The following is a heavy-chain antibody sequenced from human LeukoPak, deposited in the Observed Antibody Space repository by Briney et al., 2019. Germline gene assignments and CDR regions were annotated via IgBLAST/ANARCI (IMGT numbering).Heavy chain of an antibody. D-gene: IGHD4-17*01. CDR3: ARGNYGDSDY. V-gene: IGHV4-59*01. Sequence: PSETLSLTCTVSGGSISSYYWSWIRQPPGKGLEWIGFISHSGSTGYRPSLKSRVTISVDTSKNQFSLRLSSVTAADTAVYYCARGNYGDSDYWGQGTLVTVSS. CDR1: GGSISSYY. CDR2: ISHSGST. J-gene: IGHJ4*02.